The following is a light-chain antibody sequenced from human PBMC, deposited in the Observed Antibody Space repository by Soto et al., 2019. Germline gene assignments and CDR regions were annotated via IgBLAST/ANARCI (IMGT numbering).Light chain of an antibody. CDR1: SSDVGGYNY. V-gene: IGLV2-11*01. CDR3: CSYAGSYTFV. J-gene: IGLJ1*01. Sequence: QSVLTQPRSVSGSPGQSVTISCTGTSSDVGGYNYVSWYQQHPGKAPKLIIYDVSQRPSGVPDRFSGSKSGNTASLTISGLQAEDEAVYYCCSYAGSYTFVFGTGTKLTVL. CDR2: DVS.